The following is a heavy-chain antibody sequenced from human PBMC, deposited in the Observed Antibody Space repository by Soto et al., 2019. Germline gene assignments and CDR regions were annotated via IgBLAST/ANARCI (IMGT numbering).Heavy chain of an antibody. CDR2: ISSSGSTI. CDR1: GFTFSDYY. V-gene: IGHV3-11*01. J-gene: IGHJ6*02. Sequence: VGSLRLSCAASGFTFSDYYMSWIRQAPGKGLEWVSYISSSGSTIYYADSVKGRFTISRDNAENSLYLQMNSLRAEDTAVYYCARDRGDSNYYYYGMDVWGQGTTVTVSS. CDR3: ARDRGDSNYYYYGMDV. D-gene: IGHD2-21*02.